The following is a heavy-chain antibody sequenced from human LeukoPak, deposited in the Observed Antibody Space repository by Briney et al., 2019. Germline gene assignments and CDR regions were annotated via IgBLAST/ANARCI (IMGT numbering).Heavy chain of an antibody. J-gene: IGHJ4*02. Sequence: GASVKVSCKASGYTFTGYYMHWVRQAPGQGLEWMGWMNPNSGNTGYAQKFQGRVTMTRNTSINTAYMELSSLRSEDTAVYYCARGGYSYGATYYFDYWGQGTLVTVSS. CDR1: GYTFTGYY. CDR3: ARGGYSYGATYYFDY. V-gene: IGHV1-8*02. CDR2: MNPNSGNT. D-gene: IGHD5-18*01.